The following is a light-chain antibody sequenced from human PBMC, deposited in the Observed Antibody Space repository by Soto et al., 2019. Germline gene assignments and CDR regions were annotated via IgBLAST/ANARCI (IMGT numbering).Light chain of an antibody. J-gene: IGKJ1*01. CDR1: QEISNY. V-gene: IGKV1-33*01. CDR3: QQYDHLPRT. Sequence: DIQMIQSPSSLSASVGDRVTITCQASQEISNYLDWYQQKPGKAPELLIYDASTLERGVPSRCSARGSGTDFTCTISSLQPDEFATYYCQQYDHLPRTFGRGTKVEIK. CDR2: DAS.